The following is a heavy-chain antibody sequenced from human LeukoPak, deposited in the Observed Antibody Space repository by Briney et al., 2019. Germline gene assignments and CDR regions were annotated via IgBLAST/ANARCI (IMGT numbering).Heavy chain of an antibody. CDR1: GFTFSSYG. J-gene: IGHJ4*02. CDR3: ARDGGSFCDFDY. V-gene: IGHV3-30*03. CDR2: ISYDGSNK. D-gene: IGHD1-26*01. Sequence: GGSLRLSCAASGFTFSSYGMHWVRQAPGKGLEWVAAISYDGSNKYYADSVKGRFTISRDNSKNTLYLQMNSLRAEDTAVYYCARDGGSFCDFDYWGQGALVTVSS.